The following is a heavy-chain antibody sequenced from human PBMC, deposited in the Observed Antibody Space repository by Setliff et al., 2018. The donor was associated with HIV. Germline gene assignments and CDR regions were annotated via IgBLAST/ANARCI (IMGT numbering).Heavy chain of an antibody. D-gene: IGHD2-21*01. CDR3: ARLSIPAYYYMDV. CDR2: ISTYNGNT. V-gene: IGHV1-18*01. CDR1: GYTFTTYG. J-gene: IGHJ6*03. Sequence: ASVKVSCKASGYTFTTYGITWVRQAPGQGLEWMGWISTYNGNTNCAQKFQGRVTMTTVTSTSTAYMELRSLRSDDTAVYYCARLSIPAYYYMDVWGKGTTVTVSS.